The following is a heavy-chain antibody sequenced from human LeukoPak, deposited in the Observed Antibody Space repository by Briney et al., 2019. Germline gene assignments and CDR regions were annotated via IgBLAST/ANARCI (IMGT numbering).Heavy chain of an antibody. D-gene: IGHD3-22*01. CDR1: GNSISSGDNY. CDR2: IYTSGST. Sequence: SQTLSLTCTVSGNSISSGDNYWSWIRQPAGKGLEWIGRIYTSGSTNYNPSLKSRVTISGDTSKNQFSLRLSSVTAADTAVYYCAREGSGYSHWGQGTLVTVSS. J-gene: IGHJ4*02. V-gene: IGHV4-61*02. CDR3: AREGSGYSH.